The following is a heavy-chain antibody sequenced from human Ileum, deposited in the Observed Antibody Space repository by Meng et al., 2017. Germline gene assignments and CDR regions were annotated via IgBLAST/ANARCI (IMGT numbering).Heavy chain of an antibody. V-gene: IGHV4-34*01. CDR2: IHHSGRT. Sequence: WGACPVNLSATLFLDCACLGGSFNDYYWSWVGQSPGKGLEWIGQIHHSGRTNYKSSLERRVTISVDTSKSQFSLKLTSVTAADTAMYYCVRGPARETHDFDYWGQGALVTVSS. J-gene: IGHJ4*02. CDR3: VRGPARETHDFDY. D-gene: IGHD1-26*01. CDR1: GGSFNDYY.